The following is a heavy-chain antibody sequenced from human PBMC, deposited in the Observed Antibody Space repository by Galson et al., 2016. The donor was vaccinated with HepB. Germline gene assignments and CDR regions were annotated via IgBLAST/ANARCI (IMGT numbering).Heavy chain of an antibody. CDR3: PKTPGKGWFDP. Sequence: SLRLSCAASGFTFSSYSMAWVRQAPGKGLEWVSPISFSGDHTYYADAVKGRFTISRDNSKNTLLLKMSNLRTEDTAVFYCPKTPGKGWFDPWGQGTLVTVSS. J-gene: IGHJ5*02. V-gene: IGHV3-23*01. CDR1: GFTFSSYS. CDR2: ISFSGDHT.